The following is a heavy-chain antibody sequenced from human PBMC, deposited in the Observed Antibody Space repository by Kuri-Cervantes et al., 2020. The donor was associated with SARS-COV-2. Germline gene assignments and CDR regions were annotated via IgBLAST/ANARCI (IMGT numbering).Heavy chain of an antibody. V-gene: IGHV1-69*06. CDR1: GGTFSSYA. CDR2: IIPIFGTA. D-gene: IGHD3-22*01. J-gene: IGHJ6*02. Sequence: SVKVSCKASGGTFSSYAISWVRQAPGQGLEWMGGIIPIFGTANYAQKFHGRVTITADKSTGTAYMELSSLRSEDTAVYYCARVPYSPLRRDDYYYDSSVPWYYYYGMDVWGQGTTVTVSS. CDR3: ARVPYSPLRRDDYYYDSSVPWYYYYGMDV.